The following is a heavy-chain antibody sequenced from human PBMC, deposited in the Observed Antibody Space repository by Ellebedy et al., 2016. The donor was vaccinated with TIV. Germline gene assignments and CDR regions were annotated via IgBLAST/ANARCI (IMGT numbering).Heavy chain of an antibody. Sequence: GESLKISCAASGFSFSTYAMAWVRQAPGKGLEWLSAIGSRSEYKYYTDSVKGRFTIARDNSKNRLRLQMYSLRDEDTAVYYCAKELVSRDSLSFDHWGLGTPVSVTS. CDR1: GFSFSTYA. J-gene: IGHJ4*02. V-gene: IGHV3-23*01. CDR2: IGSRSEYK. D-gene: IGHD3-9*01. CDR3: AKELVSRDSLSFDH.